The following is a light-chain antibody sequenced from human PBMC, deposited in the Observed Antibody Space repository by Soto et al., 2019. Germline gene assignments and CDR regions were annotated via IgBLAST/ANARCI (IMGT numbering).Light chain of an antibody. CDR1: SSDVGSYNR. CDR3: NSYTGSSTYV. J-gene: IGLJ1*01. CDR2: KVS. V-gene: IGLV2-18*02. Sequence: QSVLTQPPSVSGSPGQSVAISCTGTSSDVGSYNRVSWYQQPPGAAPKLMIYKVSNRPSGVPDRFSGSKSGNTASLTISGLQAEDEADYHCNSYTGSSTYVFGTGTKVTVL.